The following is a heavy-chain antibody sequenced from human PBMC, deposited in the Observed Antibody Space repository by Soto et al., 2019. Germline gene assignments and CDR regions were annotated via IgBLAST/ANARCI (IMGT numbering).Heavy chain of an antibody. V-gene: IGHV1-18*01. CDR2: ISAYNGDT. Sequence: QVQLVQSGAEVKKPGASVKASCRASGYTFTNYGVTWVQQAPGQGLEWMGWISAYNGDTNYAQNLQGRVTMTTDTSPTTVYMERKSLRSDDPAVYYCAGGGVGVMVRGVANWFDPWGQGTLVTVSS. CDR3: AGGGVGVMVRGVANWFDP. D-gene: IGHD3-10*01. CDR1: GYTFTNYG. J-gene: IGHJ5*02.